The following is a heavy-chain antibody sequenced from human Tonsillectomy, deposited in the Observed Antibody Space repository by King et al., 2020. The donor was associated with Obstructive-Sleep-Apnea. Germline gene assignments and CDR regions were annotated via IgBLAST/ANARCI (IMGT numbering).Heavy chain of an antibody. CDR3: ATQAYGRFDI. D-gene: IGHD3-10*01. V-gene: IGHV3-7*03. Sequence: VQLVESGGGLVQPGGSLRLSCGASGFTFGASGMSWRRQAPGKGLEGVTIINRKGSEKFYAGSVTGRFTISRDNAKNSLYPQMNSLRAEDTAIYYCATQAYGRFDIWGQGTMVTVSS. CDR2: INRKGSEK. J-gene: IGHJ3*02. CDR1: GFTFGASG.